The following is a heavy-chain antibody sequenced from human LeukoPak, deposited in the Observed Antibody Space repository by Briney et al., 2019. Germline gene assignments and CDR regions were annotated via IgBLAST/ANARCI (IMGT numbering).Heavy chain of an antibody. J-gene: IGHJ4*02. V-gene: IGHV3-48*03. D-gene: IGHD1-26*01. Sequence: QPGGSLRLSCAASGFTFSSYEMNWVRQAPGKGLEWVSYISSSGSTIYYADSVKGRFTISRDNAKNSLYLKMNSLGAEDSAVYYGARALWERHPFDYWGQGTLVTVSS. CDR3: ARALWERHPFDY. CDR1: GFTFSSYE. CDR2: ISSSGSTI.